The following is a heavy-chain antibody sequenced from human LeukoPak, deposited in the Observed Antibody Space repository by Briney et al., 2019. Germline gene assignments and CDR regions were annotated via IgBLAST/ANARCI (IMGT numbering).Heavy chain of an antibody. CDR3: ARDGSYYDSSGYYQY. D-gene: IGHD3-22*01. J-gene: IGHJ4*02. Sequence: GGSLIPSCAASGFTFSSYGMHWVRRAPGKGLEWVAVIWYDGSNKYYADSVKGRFTISRDNSKNTLYLQMNSLRAEDTAVYYCARDGSYYDSSGYYQYWGQGTLVTVSS. CDR2: IWYDGSNK. V-gene: IGHV3-33*01. CDR1: GFTFSSYG.